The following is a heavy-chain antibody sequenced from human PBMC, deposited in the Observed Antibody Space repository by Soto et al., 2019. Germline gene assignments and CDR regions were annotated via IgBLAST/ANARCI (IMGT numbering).Heavy chain of an antibody. J-gene: IGHJ4*01. CDR2: IHNDGSTT. Sequence: EVQLVESGGGLVQPGGSVRLSCAASGFTFSSYWMHWVRQATGKGLMWVSRIHNDGSTTRYADSVKGRFTSSRDNAKNTLYLQMSSLIVEDTAVYYCARDNWNSYWGQGTLVTVSS. CDR1: GFTFSSYW. V-gene: IGHV3-74*01. CDR3: ARDNWNSY. D-gene: IGHD1-7*01.